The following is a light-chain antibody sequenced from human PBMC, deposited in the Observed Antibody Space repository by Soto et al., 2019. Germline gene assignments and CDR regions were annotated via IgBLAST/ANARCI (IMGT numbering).Light chain of an antibody. J-gene: IGLJ1*01. CDR3: GTWDSSLSAYV. CDR1: SSNIGNNY. Sequence: QSVLTQPPSVSAAPGQKVTISCSGXSSNIGNNYVSWYQQLPGTAPKLLIYENNKRPSGVPDRFSGSKSGTSATLGITGLQTGDEADYYCGTWDSSLSAYVFGTGTKVTVL. V-gene: IGLV1-51*02. CDR2: ENN.